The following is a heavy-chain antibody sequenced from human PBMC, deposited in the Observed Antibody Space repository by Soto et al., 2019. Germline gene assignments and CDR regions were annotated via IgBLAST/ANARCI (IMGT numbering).Heavy chain of an antibody. CDR2: IIPVIGIG. J-gene: IGHJ6*03. V-gene: IGHV1-69*08. CDR1: GGSFSTYT. CDR3: AGEDYDYYYLDV. Sequence: QVQLVQSGAEVKKPGSSVKVSCKASGGSFSTYTINWVRQAPGQGLEWMGRIIPVIGIGNYAQKFKGRVTITADKSTSTAYMELSSMRSEDPAVYYCAGEDYDYYYLDVWGKGTTVTVSS.